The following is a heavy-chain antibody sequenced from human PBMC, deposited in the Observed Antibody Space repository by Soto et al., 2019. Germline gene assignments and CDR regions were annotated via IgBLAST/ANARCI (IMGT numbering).Heavy chain of an antibody. Sequence: QVQLVESGGGVVQPGRSLRLSCAASGFTFSSYGMHWVRQAPGNGLEWVAVISYDGSNKYYADSVKGRFTISRDNSKNTLYLQMNSLRAEDTAVYYCAKAGIAESVVDVWGQGTTVTVSS. V-gene: IGHV3-30*18. D-gene: IGHD6-13*01. CDR1: GFTFSSYG. J-gene: IGHJ6*02. CDR3: AKAGIAESVVDV. CDR2: ISYDGSNK.